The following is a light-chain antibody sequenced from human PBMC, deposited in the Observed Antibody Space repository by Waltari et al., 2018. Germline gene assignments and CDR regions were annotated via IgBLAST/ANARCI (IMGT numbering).Light chain of an antibody. Sequence: DIQMTQSPSTLSASLGDRVTLTCRASQRISSWLAWYQQIPGKAPKLLIYDAYSLKSGVPSRFSGSGFGTEFTLTISSLQPDDFATYYCQQYNSSSGTFGQGTEVEIK. CDR1: QRISSW. CDR3: QQYNSSSGT. J-gene: IGKJ1*01. V-gene: IGKV1-5*01. CDR2: DAY.